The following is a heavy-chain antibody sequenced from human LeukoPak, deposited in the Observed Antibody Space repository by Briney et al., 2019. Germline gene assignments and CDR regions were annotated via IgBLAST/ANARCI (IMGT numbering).Heavy chain of an antibody. J-gene: IGHJ6*03. Sequence: GGSLRLSCAASGFTFSSYSVNWVRQAPGKGLEWVSSISSSSSYIYYADSVKGRFTISRDNAKNSLYLQMNSLRAEDTAVYYCAREYQLLTNYYYYMDVWGKGTTVTVSS. V-gene: IGHV3-21*01. CDR3: AREYQLLTNYYYYMDV. CDR2: ISSSSSYI. D-gene: IGHD2-2*01. CDR1: GFTFSSYS.